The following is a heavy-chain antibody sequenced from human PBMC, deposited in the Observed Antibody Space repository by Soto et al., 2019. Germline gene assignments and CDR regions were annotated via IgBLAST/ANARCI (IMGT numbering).Heavy chain of an antibody. J-gene: IGHJ5*02. CDR3: ARETYSSSWSGPNCFDP. CDR1: GYTFTGYY. D-gene: IGHD6-13*01. CDR2: INPNSGGT. Sequence: QVQLVQSGAEVKKPGASVKVSCKASGYTFTGYYMHWVRQAPGQGLEWMGWINPNSGGTNYAQKFQGRVTMTRDTSISTAYMELSRLRSDDTAVYYCARETYSSSWSGPNCFDPWGQGTLVTVSS. V-gene: IGHV1-2*02.